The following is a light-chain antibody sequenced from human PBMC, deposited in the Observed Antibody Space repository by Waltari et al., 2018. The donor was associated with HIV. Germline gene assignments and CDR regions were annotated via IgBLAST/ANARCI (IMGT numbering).Light chain of an antibody. CDR1: QIINNW. CDR3: QQYNSHSYA. V-gene: IGKV1-5*03. J-gene: IGKJ2*01. CDR2: KTS. Sequence: DVQMTQSPSTLSAAVGDKVPITCRASQIINNWLAWYQQKPGKPPKLLIYKTSYLESGVPSRFSGSVSGADFTLIIDGLQPDDFATYYCQQYNSHSYAFGQGTKVDVK.